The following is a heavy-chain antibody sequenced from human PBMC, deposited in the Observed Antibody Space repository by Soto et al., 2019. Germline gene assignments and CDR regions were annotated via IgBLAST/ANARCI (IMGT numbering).Heavy chain of an antibody. D-gene: IGHD3-22*01. CDR2: ISGYNGNT. Sequence: ASVKVSCKTSGYPFSSYAIRWVRQAPGQGLEWLGWISGYNGNTEYAQNFQDRITLTTDTSTSTAYMELRNLRSDDTAVYYCARVGVGFSGFFPFDSCAQGSLVTVSS. J-gene: IGHJ4*02. V-gene: IGHV1-18*01. CDR3: ARVGVGFSGFFPFDS. CDR1: GYPFSSYA.